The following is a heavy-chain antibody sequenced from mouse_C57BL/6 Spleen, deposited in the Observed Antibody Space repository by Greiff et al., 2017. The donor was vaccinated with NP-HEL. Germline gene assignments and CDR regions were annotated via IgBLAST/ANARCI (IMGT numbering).Heavy chain of an antibody. Sequence: EVKLMESGGDLVKPGGSLKLSCAASGFTFSSYGMSWVRQTPDKRLEWVATISSGGSYTYTPDSVKGRFPLPRDNAKNTLYLQKSRLKTEDTAMYDSARHEPYYGSSYDAMDYWGQGTSVTVSS. CDR3: ARHEPYYGSSYDAMDY. CDR1: GFTFSSYG. J-gene: IGHJ4*01. D-gene: IGHD1-1*01. V-gene: IGHV5-6*01. CDR2: ISSGGSYT.